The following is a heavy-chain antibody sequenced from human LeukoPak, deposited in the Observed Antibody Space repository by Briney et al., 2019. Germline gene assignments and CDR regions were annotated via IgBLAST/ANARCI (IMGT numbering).Heavy chain of an antibody. CDR2: ISSSSSTI. CDR3: ARVLGHCSSTTCYRDRGYFDC. Sequence: PGGSLRLSCAASGFTFSSYSMNWVRQAPGKGLEWVSYISSSSSTIYYADSVKGRFTISRDNAKNSLYLQMNSLRAEDTAVYYCARVLGHCSSTTCYRDRGYFDCWGQGTLVTVSS. J-gene: IGHJ4*02. CDR1: GFTFSSYS. D-gene: IGHD2-2*01. V-gene: IGHV3-48*04.